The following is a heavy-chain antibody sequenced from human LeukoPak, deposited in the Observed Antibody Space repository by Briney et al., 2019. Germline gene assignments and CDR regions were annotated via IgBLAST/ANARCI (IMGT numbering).Heavy chain of an antibody. V-gene: IGHV1-18*04. Sequence: GASVKVSCKASGYTFTSYGISWVRQAPGQGLEWMGWISAYNGNTNNAQKLQGRVTMTTDTSTRTAYMELRSLRSDDTAVYYCARDRYDDILTVYNWFDPWGQGTLVTVSS. CDR2: ISAYNGNT. J-gene: IGHJ5*02. CDR3: ARDRYDDILTVYNWFDP. CDR1: GYTFTSYG. D-gene: IGHD3-9*01.